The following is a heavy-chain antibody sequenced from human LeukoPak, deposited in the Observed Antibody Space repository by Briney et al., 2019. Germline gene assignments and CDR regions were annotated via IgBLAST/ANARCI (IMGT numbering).Heavy chain of an antibody. J-gene: IGHJ5*02. CDR1: GFTFSSYS. CDR2: ISSSSSYI. D-gene: IGHD1-7*01. Sequence: GGSLRLSCAAPGFTFSSYSMNWVRQAPGKGLEWVSSISSSSSYIYYADSVKGRFTISRDNAKNSLYLQMNSLRAEDTAVYYCARDRRRAGTTGWFDPWGQGTLVTVSS. V-gene: IGHV3-21*01. CDR3: ARDRRRAGTTGWFDP.